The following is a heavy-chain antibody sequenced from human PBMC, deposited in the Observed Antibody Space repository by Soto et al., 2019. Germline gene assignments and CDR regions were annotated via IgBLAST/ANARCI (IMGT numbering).Heavy chain of an antibody. V-gene: IGHV6-1*01. CDR1: GDRVSSNSAG. CDR2: TYYRSKWYY. D-gene: IGHD1-26*01. J-gene: IGHJ4*01. Sequence: SRTPSLTCAITGDRVSSNSAGWSWVRQSPSRGLEWLGRTYYRSKWYYEYAVSVRGRITINPDTSKNQYSLQLNSVTPEDTAVYFCARGEQCSGRMFDYWGQGTLVTVSS. CDR3: ARGEQCSGRMFDY.